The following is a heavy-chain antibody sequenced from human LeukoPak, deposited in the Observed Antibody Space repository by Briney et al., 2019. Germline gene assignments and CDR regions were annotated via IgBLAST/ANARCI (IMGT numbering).Heavy chain of an antibody. V-gene: IGHV1-2*02. CDR1: GYTFTGYY. CDR2: INPNSGGT. D-gene: IGHD2-2*01. J-gene: IGHJ5*02. CDR3: ARTYCSSTSCYRGGGWFDP. Sequence: ASVKVSCKASGYTFTGYYMHWVRQAPGQGLEWMGWINPNSGGTNYAQKFQGRVTMTRDTSISTAYMELSRLRSDDTAVYYCARTYCSSTSCYRGGGWFDPWGQGTLVTVSS.